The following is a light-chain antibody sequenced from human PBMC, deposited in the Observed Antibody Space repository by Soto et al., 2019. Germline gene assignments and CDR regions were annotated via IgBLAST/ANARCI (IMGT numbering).Light chain of an antibody. CDR3: QQSYSTPLT. Sequence: DIQMTQSPSSLSASVGDRVIITCRASQSISSYLNWYQQKPGKAPQLLIYAASSLQSGVPSRFSGSGSGTDLTLTISSLQPEDFATYYCQQSYSTPLTFGPGTKVDIK. V-gene: IGKV1-39*01. CDR2: AAS. J-gene: IGKJ3*01. CDR1: QSISSY.